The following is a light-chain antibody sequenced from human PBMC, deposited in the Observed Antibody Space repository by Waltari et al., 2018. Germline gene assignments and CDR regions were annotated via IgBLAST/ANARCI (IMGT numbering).Light chain of an antibody. V-gene: IGKV3-15*01. CDR3: QQYNNWPPWT. J-gene: IGKJ1*01. Sequence: EIVMTESPATLSVSRGERGSVSCRASQSVSSNLAWYQQKPGQAPRLLIYGASTRATGIPARFSGSGSGTEFTLTISSLQSEDFAVYYCQQYNNWPPWTFGQGTKVEIK. CDR2: GAS. CDR1: QSVSSN.